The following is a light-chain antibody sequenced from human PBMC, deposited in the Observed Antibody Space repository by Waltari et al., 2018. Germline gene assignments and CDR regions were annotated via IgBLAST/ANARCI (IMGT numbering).Light chain of an antibody. CDR3: ATWDDNLKGL. CDR1: SSNIAING. J-gene: IGLJ3*02. Sequence: QSVLTQPASASGTPGQRVTISCSGSSSNIAINGVNWYQQIPGTAPKLLICNTDQRPSGVPDRVAGSKSGTSASLAISGLQSEDEADYYCATWDDNLKGLFGGGTKLTVL. CDR2: NTD. V-gene: IGLV1-44*01.